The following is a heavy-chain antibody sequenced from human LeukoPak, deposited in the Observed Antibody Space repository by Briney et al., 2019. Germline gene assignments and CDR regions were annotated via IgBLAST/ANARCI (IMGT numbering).Heavy chain of an antibody. J-gene: IGHJ6*02. CDR3: AKGLNSSGWYETYYYYYGMDV. Sequence: AGGSLRLSCAASGFTFSSYAMSWVRQAPGKGLEWVSAISGSGGSTYYADSVKGRFTISRDNSKNTLYLQMNSLRAEDTAVYYCAKGLNSSGWYETYYYYYGMDVWGQGTTVTVSS. D-gene: IGHD6-19*01. CDR2: ISGSGGST. V-gene: IGHV3-23*01. CDR1: GFTFSSYA.